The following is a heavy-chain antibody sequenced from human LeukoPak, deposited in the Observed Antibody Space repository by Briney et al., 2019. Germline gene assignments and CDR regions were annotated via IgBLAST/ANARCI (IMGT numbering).Heavy chain of an antibody. CDR1: GFSFRRYA. CDR2: ISGPGPST. CDR3: AKEEMPHAFDL. D-gene: IGHD5-24*01. J-gene: IGHJ3*01. Sequence: PGGFLRLSCAASGFSFRRYAMNWVRQASGRRLEWVAVISGPGPSTVYADSVKGRFTISRDNSKNTLFLQLDSLRVEDTAIYYCAKEEMPHAFDLWGQGTMVTVPS. V-gene: IGHV3-23*01.